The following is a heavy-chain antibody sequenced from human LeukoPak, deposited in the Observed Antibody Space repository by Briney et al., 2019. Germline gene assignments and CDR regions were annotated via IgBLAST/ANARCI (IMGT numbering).Heavy chain of an antibody. D-gene: IGHD3-22*01. CDR2: IYPGDSDT. CDR3: ARVDYYDSSGYYLPC. V-gene: IGHV5-51*01. Sequence: PGESLKISCKGSGYSFTSYWIGWVRQMPGKGLEWMGIIYPGDSDTRYSPSFQGQVTISADKSINTAYLQWSSLKASDTAMYYCARVDYYDSSGYYLPCWGQGTLVTVSS. CDR1: GYSFTSYW. J-gene: IGHJ4*02.